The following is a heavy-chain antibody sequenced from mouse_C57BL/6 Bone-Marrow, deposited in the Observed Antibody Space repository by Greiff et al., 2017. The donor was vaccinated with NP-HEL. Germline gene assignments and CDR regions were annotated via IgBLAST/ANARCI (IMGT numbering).Heavy chain of an antibody. CDR1: GYTFTSYT. V-gene: IGHV1-4*01. D-gene: IGHD1-1*01. CDR2: INPSSGYT. J-gene: IGHJ3*01. Sequence: QVHVKQSGAELARPGASVKMSCKASGYTFTSYTMHWVKQRPGQGLEWIGYINPSSGYTKYNQKFKDKATLTADKSSSTAYMQLSSLTSEDSAVYYCARGYYGSSPLAYWGQGTLVTVSA. CDR3: ARGYYGSSPLAY.